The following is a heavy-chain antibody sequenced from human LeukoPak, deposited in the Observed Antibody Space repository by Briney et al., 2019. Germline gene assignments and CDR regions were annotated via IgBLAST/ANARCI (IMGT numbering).Heavy chain of an antibody. CDR3: ARQAYYYDSSGYYYYFDY. Sequence: SETLSLTCTVSGGSISSGGYYWGWIRQPPGKGLEWIGSISYSGNTYYNPSLKSRVTISVDTSKNQFSLKLSSVTAADTAVYYCARQAYYYDSSGYYYYFDYWGQGTPVTVSS. V-gene: IGHV4-39*01. CDR2: ISYSGNT. J-gene: IGHJ4*02. CDR1: GGSISSGGYY. D-gene: IGHD3-22*01.